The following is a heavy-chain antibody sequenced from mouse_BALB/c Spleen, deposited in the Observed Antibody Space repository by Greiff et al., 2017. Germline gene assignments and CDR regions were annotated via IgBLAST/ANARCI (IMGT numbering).Heavy chain of an antibody. CDR1: GYTFTSYY. CDR3: ARGYEDAMDY. Sequence: RVEPGASVRISCKASGYTFTSYYIHWVKQRPGQGLEWIGWIYPGNVNTKYNEKFKGKATLTADKSSSTAYMQLSSLTSEDSAVYFCARGYEDAMDYWGQGTSVTVSS. V-gene: IGHV1S56*01. J-gene: IGHJ4*01. CDR2: IYPGNVNT. D-gene: IGHD2-14*01.